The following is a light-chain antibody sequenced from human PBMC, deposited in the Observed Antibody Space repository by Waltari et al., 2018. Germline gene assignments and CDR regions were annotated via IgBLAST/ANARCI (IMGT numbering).Light chain of an antibody. CDR3: LQHGNFPWT. V-gene: IGKV5-2*01. J-gene: IGKJ1*01. Sequence: EATLTQSPAFMSATPGDKVNISCKASQDIEDDMNWYQQKPGEAAIFIIQETSTLVPGISPRFSGSGCGTDFTFTINNIESEVVAFYFCLQHGNFPWTFGQGTKVEIK. CDR2: ETS. CDR1: QDIEDD.